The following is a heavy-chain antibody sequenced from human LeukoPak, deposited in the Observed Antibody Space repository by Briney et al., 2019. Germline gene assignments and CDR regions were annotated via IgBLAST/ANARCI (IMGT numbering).Heavy chain of an antibody. Sequence: GGSLRLSCAASGFTFSGSAMHWVRQASGKGLEWVGRIRSKANSYATAYAASVKGRFTISRDDSKNTAYLQMNSLKTEDTAVYYCTRHRSGWSKLTYYYYMDVWGKGTTVTVSS. CDR1: GFTFSGSA. CDR2: IRSKANSYAT. V-gene: IGHV3-73*01. CDR3: TRHRSGWSKLTYYYYMDV. J-gene: IGHJ6*03. D-gene: IGHD6-19*01.